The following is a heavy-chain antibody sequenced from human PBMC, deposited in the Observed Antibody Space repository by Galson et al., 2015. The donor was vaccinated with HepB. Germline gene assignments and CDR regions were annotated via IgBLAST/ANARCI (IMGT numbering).Heavy chain of an antibody. CDR1: GFIFSNYG. D-gene: IGHD3-9*01. V-gene: IGHV3-30*18. Sequence: SLRLSCAASGFIFSNYGIHWVRQAPGKGLQWVALISYDGSNKYYADSVKGRFTISRDNSKNTLFLQMNSLRAEDAAVYYCAKEGLPSHYNNAMDVWGQGTTVTVSS. J-gene: IGHJ6*02. CDR2: ISYDGSNK. CDR3: AKEGLPSHYNNAMDV.